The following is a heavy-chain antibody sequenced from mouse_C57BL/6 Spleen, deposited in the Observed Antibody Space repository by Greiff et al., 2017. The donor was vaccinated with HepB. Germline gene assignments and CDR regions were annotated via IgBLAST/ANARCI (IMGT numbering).Heavy chain of an antibody. CDR2: INPGSGGT. Sequence: VQLVESGAELVRPGTSVKVSCKASGYAFTNYLIEWVKQRPGQGLEWIGVINPGSGGTNYNEKFKGKATLTADKSSSTPYMQLSSLTSEDSAVYFCARSGGKTYYAMDYWGQGTSVTVSS. CDR1: GYAFTNYL. J-gene: IGHJ4*01. CDR3: ARSGGKTYYAMDY. V-gene: IGHV1-54*01. D-gene: IGHD1-1*02.